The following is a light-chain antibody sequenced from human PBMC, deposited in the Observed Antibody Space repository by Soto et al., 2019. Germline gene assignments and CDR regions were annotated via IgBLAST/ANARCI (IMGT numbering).Light chain of an antibody. CDR2: LEGSGSY. Sequence: QPVLAQSSSASASLGSSVKLTCTLSSGHSTYIIAWHQQQPGKAPRYLMNLEGSGSYNKGSGVPDRFSGSSSGADRYLTISNLQFEDEADYYCETWDTNTRVVGTGTKVTVL. V-gene: IGLV4-60*02. CDR1: SGHSTYI. J-gene: IGLJ1*01. CDR3: ETWDTNTRV.